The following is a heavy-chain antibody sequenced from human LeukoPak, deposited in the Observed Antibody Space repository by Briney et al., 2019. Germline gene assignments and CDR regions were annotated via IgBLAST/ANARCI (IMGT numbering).Heavy chain of an antibody. Sequence: GGSLRLSCAASGFTFANHGMDWVRQAPGKGLEWLAVISHDGSRIYYAESVKGRFTISRDNSRNTLDLQMNSLRAEDTAFYYCASPLTQFWFFDVFDMWAQGTMVTVSS. CDR3: ASPLTQFWFFDVFDM. CDR1: GFTFANHG. V-gene: IGHV3-30*04. D-gene: IGHD3-10*01. J-gene: IGHJ3*02. CDR2: ISHDGSRI.